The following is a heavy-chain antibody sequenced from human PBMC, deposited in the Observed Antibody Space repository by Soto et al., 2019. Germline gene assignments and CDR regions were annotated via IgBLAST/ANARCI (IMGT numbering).Heavy chain of an antibody. V-gene: IGHV3-9*01. D-gene: IGHD3-22*01. CDR3: ARGSEYDTLRDILY. CDR1: GFTFDDYV. Sequence: PGGSLRLSCAASGFTFDDYVMHWVRQAPGKGLEWVSGISWNSGSIGYADSVKGRFTISRDNAKNSLYPRMNSLRAEDTALYYCARGSEYDTLRDILYWGQGTLVTVSS. J-gene: IGHJ4*02. CDR2: ISWNSGSI.